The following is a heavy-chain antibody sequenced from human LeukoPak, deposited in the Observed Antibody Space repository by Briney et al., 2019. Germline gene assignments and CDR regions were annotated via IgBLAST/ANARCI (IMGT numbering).Heavy chain of an antibody. Sequence: QPAGSLRLSCAASGFSFSSYTMSWVRPAPGRLLEWVSAISGSGGSTYSADFVKGRFTISRDNSKNTLYLKMNSLRAEDTAVYYCAKDAPVNIVVVPAANSWGQGTLVTVSS. CDR2: ISGSGGST. CDR3: AKDAPVNIVVVPAANS. J-gene: IGHJ4*02. CDR1: GFSFSSYT. D-gene: IGHD2-2*01. V-gene: IGHV3-23*01.